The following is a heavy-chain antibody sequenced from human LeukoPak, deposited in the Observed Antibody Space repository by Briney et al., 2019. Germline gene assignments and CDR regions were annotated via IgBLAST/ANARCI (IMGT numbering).Heavy chain of an antibody. CDR1: GFTLSNYA. CDR2: ISGSDDNT. D-gene: IGHD2-2*02. Sequence: PGGSLRLSCAASGFTLSNYAMNWVRQAPGKGLEWVSTISGSDDNTYYADSVKGRFTISRDKSKNTLYLQMNSLRAEDTAVYYCAKTGWNGYCTIASCYIVFGYWGQGTLVTVSS. V-gene: IGHV3-23*01. CDR3: AKTGWNGYCTIASCYIVFGY. J-gene: IGHJ4*02.